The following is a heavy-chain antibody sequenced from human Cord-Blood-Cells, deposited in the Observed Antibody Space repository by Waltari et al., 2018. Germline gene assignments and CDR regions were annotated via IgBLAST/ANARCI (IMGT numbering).Heavy chain of an antibody. V-gene: IGHV4-39*01. J-gene: IGHJ4*02. D-gene: IGHD3-3*01. CDR1: GGSISSSSYY. CDR2: IYYSGTT. CDR3: ARTPETYYDFWSGYYFDY. Sequence: QLQLQESGPGLVKPSETLSLTCTVSGGSISSSSYYWGWIRQPPGKGLEWIGSIYYSGTTYYNPSLKSRVTISGDTSKNQFSLKLSSVTAADTAVYYCARTPETYYDFWSGYYFDYWGQGTLVTVSS.